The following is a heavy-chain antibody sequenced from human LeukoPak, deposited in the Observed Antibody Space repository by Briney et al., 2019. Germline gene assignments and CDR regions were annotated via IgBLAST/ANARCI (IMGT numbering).Heavy chain of an antibody. CDR1: GYSFTSYW. V-gene: IGHV5-51*01. D-gene: IGHD2-8*01. J-gene: IGHJ4*02. CDR2: IYPGDSDT. Sequence: PGESLKISCKGSGYSFTSYWIGWVRQMPGKGLEWMGIIYPGDSDTRYSPSFQGQVTISADKSISTAYLQWSSLKASDTAMYYCARGYCSKGVCQYFDYWGQGTLVTVSS. CDR3: ARGYCSKGVCQYFDY.